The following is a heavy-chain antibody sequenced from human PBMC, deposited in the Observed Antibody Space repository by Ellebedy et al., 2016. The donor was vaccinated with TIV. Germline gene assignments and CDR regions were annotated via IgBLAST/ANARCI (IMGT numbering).Heavy chain of an antibody. Sequence: AASVKVSCKVSGYTLTELSMHWVRQSPDKGLEWMGGFDSEAGETIHAQKFQGRVSMTEDTSADIAYMELRGLKSDDTAVYFCAADNKYGDYAFDFWGQGTPVTVSS. CDR3: AADNKYGDYAFDF. V-gene: IGHV1-24*01. CDR2: FDSEAGET. CDR1: GYTLTELS. D-gene: IGHD4-17*01. J-gene: IGHJ4*02.